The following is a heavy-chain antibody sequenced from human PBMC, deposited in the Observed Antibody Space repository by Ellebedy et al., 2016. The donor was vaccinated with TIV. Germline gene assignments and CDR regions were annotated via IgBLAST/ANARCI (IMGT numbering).Heavy chain of an antibody. D-gene: IGHD3-3*01. V-gene: IGHV4-30-2*01. CDR1: GGSISSGSYS. J-gene: IGHJ3*02. CDR2: IFHTGTS. Sequence: MPSETLSLTCAVSGGSISSGSYSWSWIRQPPGKGLEWIGYIFHTGTSFYNPSLKSRVTLSLDRSNNQFSLQLSSVTAADTAVYYCARGSSGYLNRGIFDIWGQGTLVTVSS. CDR3: ARGSSGYLNRGIFDI.